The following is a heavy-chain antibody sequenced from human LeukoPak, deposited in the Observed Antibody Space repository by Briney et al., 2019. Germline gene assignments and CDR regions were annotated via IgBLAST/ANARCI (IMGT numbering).Heavy chain of an antibody. J-gene: IGHJ4*02. V-gene: IGHV4-39*07. CDR1: GGSISSSSYY. CDR2: IYYSGST. CDR3: ARGQLVGYFDY. D-gene: IGHD6-13*01. Sequence: PSETLSLTCTVSGGSISSSSYYWGWIRQPPGKGLEWIGSIYYSGSTYYNPSLKSRVTISVDTSKNQFSLKLSSVTAADTAVYYCARGQLVGYFDYWGQGTLVTVSS.